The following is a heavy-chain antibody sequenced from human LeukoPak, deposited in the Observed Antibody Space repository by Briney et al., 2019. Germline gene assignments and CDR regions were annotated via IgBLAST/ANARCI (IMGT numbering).Heavy chain of an antibody. D-gene: IGHD3-3*01. J-gene: IGHJ4*02. Sequence: ASVKVSCKASGYTFTGYYMHWVRQAPGQGLEWMGWINPNSGGTNYAQKFQGRVTMTRDTSISTAYMELSRLRSDDTAVYYCARARFSEWLPHFDYWGQGTLVTVSS. CDR1: GYTFTGYY. V-gene: IGHV1-2*02. CDR2: INPNSGGT. CDR3: ARARFSEWLPHFDY.